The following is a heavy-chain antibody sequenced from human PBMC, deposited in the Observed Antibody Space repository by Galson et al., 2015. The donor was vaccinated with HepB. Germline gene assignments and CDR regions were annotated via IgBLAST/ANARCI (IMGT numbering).Heavy chain of an antibody. J-gene: IGHJ6*03. CDR2: ISAYNGNT. D-gene: IGHD2-2*01. Sequence: SVKVSCKASGYTFTSYGISWVRQAPGQGLEWMGWISAYNGNTNYAQKLQGRVTMTTDTSTSTAYMELRSLRSDDTAVYYCARGVVPAAMARATRYYYMDVWGKGTTVTVSS. V-gene: IGHV1-18*01. CDR3: ARGVVPAAMARATRYYYMDV. CDR1: GYTFTSYG.